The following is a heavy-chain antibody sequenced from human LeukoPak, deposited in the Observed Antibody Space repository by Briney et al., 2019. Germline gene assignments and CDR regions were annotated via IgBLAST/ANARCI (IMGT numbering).Heavy chain of an antibody. CDR1: GFTFSSYS. J-gene: IGHJ4*02. D-gene: IGHD3-22*01. CDR3: ARDHSSGRYFDF. Sequence: PGGSLRPSCAASGFTFSSYSMNWVRQAPGGGVGWVSSISGSSTYIDYADSVKGRFTISRDNAKNALYLQKDSPRAEDTAVYYCARDHSSGRYFDFWGQGTLVTVSS. CDR2: ISGSSTYI. V-gene: IGHV3-21*01.